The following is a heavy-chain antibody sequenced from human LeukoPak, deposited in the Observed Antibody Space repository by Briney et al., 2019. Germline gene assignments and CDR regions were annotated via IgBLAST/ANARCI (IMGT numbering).Heavy chain of an antibody. CDR1: GGSINGYY. CDR2: IYYSGNT. Sequence: PSETLSLTCTVSGGSINGYYGSWIRQPPGRGLEWIGYIYYSGNTNYSPSLKSRVTISVDASRNQFSLRLSSVTAADTAVYFCARHGIGAVPAEYVDYWGQGTLVTVSS. CDR3: ARHGIGAVPAEYVDY. D-gene: IGHD6-19*01. V-gene: IGHV4-59*08. J-gene: IGHJ4*02.